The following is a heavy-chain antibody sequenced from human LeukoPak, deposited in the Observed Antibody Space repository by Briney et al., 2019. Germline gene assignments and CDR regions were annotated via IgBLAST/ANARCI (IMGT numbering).Heavy chain of an antibody. CDR3: AKRGVVIRVILVGFHKEAYYFDS. CDR2: LSDSGGRT. D-gene: IGHD3-22*01. J-gene: IGHJ4*02. Sequence: GGSLRLSCAVSGISLSNYGMSWVRQAPGKGLEWVAGLSDSGGRTNYADSVKGRFTISRDNSKNTLYPQMNSLRAEDTAVYFCAKRGVVIRVILVGFHKEAYYFDSWGQGALVTVSS. V-gene: IGHV3-23*01. CDR1: GISLSNYG.